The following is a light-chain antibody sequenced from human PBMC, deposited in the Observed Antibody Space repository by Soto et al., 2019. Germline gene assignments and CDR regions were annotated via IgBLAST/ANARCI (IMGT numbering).Light chain of an antibody. V-gene: IGLV1-47*02. Sequence: QSVXXQPPSASXXPGQRVTISCXXSSPNIGGNYVYWYQHLPGTAPRLLIYNNNQRPSGVPDRFSGSKSGPSASLAINGLRSEDEADYYCAAWDNSFSGSLVFGTGTKLTVL. CDR1: SPNIGGNY. J-gene: IGLJ1*01. CDR3: AAWDNSFSGSLV. CDR2: NNN.